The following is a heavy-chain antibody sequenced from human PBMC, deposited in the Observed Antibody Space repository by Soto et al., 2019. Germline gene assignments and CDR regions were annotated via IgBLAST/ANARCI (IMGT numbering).Heavy chain of an antibody. V-gene: IGHV1-3*01. J-gene: IGHJ6*02. D-gene: IGHD3-22*01. CDR2: INAGNGNT. CDR1: GYTFTSYA. CDR3: ARDLGPYDHYYYGMDV. Sequence: ASVKVSCKASGYTFTSYAMHWVRQAPGQRLERMGWINAGNGNTKYSQKFQGRVTITRDTSASTAYMELSSLRSEDTAVYYCARDLGPYDHYYYGMDVWGQGTTVTVSS.